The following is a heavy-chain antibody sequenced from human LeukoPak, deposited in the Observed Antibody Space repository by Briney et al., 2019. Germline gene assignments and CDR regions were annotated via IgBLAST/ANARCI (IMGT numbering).Heavy chain of an antibody. Sequence: GASVKVSCKASGYTFTGYYMHWVRQAPGQGLEWMGWINPNSGGTNYAQKFQGRVTMTRDTSISTAYMELSRLRSDDTAVYYCARGPIAVAGTWFDPWGQGTLVTVSS. CDR1: GYTFTGYY. D-gene: IGHD6-19*01. V-gene: IGHV1-2*02. CDR3: ARGPIAVAGTWFDP. CDR2: INPNSGGT. J-gene: IGHJ5*02.